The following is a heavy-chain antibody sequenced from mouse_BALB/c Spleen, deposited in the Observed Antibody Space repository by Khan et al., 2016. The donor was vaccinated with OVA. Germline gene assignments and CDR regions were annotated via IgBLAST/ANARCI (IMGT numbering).Heavy chain of an antibody. V-gene: IGHV2-9*02. Sequence: QVQLKESGPGLVAPSQTLSITCTVSGFSLSNYGVHWVRQPPGKGLEWLGVIWAGGSTNHNSALMSRLSISKDDSKSQVFLKMNSLHTDDTTVTYCCRSFYYGAWFDYWGEGTLVTVSA. CDR1: GFSLSNYG. D-gene: IGHD1-1*01. CDR2: IWAGGST. CDR3: CRSFYYGAWFDY. J-gene: IGHJ3*01.